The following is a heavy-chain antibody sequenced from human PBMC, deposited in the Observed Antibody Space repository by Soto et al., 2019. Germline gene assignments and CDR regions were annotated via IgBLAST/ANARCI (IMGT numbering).Heavy chain of an antibody. CDR2: IKSKTDGGTT. V-gene: IGHV3-15*01. J-gene: IGHJ6*03. CDR3: TTDAHYGDYQYYYYYMDV. D-gene: IGHD4-17*01. Sequence: GGSLRLSCAASGFTFSNAWMSWVRQAPGKGLEWVGRIKSKTDGGTTDYAAPVKGRFTISRDDSKNTLYLQMNSLKTEDTAVYYCTTDAHYGDYQYYYYYMDVWGKGTTVTVSS. CDR1: GFTFSNAW.